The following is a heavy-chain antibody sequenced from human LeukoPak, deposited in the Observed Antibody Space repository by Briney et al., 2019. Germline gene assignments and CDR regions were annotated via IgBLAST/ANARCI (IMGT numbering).Heavy chain of an antibody. CDR2: ISCSGGGT. J-gene: IGHJ6*03. CDR1: GFTFSTYA. V-gene: IGHV3-23*01. Sequence: PGGSLRLSCAASGFTFSTYAMSWVRQAAGKGLEWVSLISCSGGGTYYADSVKGRFTISRDNYKNTMYLKLNRLRVEDTAVYYCAKNRGAGSHYYYHMNVWGKGTTVTVSS. D-gene: IGHD1-26*01. CDR3: AKNRGAGSHYYYHMNV.